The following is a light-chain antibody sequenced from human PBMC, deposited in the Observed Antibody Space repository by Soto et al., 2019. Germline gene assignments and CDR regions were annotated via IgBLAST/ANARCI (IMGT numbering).Light chain of an antibody. CDR3: SSYTNRNTWV. Sequence: QSVLTQPPSVSGSPGQSVTISCTGTAGDVGSYNRVSWYQQPPGTAPKLLIYEVTTRPSGVPGRFSGSKSGNTASLTISGFQAEDETTYYCSSYTNRNTWVFGGGTKLTVL. V-gene: IGLV2-18*02. CDR2: EVT. J-gene: IGLJ3*02. CDR1: AGDVGSYNR.